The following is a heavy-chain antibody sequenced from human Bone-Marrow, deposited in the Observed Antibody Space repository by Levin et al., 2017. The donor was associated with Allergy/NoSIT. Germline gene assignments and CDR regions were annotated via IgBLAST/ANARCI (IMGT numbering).Heavy chain of an antibody. V-gene: IGHV4-39*07. CDR1: GDSISRSNYY. CDR2: IYYSGTT. J-gene: IGHJ6*02. D-gene: IGHD1/OR15-1a*01. CDR3: ARVDASGTRIGFYYYGMDV. Sequence: ASETLSLTCSVSGDSISRSNYYWAWIRRPPGKGLEWIGTIYYSGTTFYSPSLESRLTISVDRSKNQFSLTLASVTSADTAVYYCARVDASGTRIGFYYYGMDVWGQGTTVTVSS.